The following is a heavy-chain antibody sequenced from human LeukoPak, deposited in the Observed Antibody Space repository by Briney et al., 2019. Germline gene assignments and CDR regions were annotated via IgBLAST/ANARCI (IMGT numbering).Heavy chain of an antibody. V-gene: IGHV4-59*01. Sequence: SETLSLTCTVSGGSISSYYWSWIRQPPGKGLGWIGYIYYSGSTNYNPSLKSRVTISVDTSKNQFSLKLSSVTAADTAVYYCARGVDTATPPYYYYGMDVWGQGTTVTVSS. CDR1: GGSISSYY. CDR3: ARGVDTATPPYYYYGMDV. J-gene: IGHJ6*02. CDR2: IYYSGST. D-gene: IGHD5-18*01.